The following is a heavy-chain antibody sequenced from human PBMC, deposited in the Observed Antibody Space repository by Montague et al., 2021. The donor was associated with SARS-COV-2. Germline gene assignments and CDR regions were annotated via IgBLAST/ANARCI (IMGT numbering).Heavy chain of an antibody. J-gene: IGHJ4*02. D-gene: IGHD1-26*01. CDR2: INHTGNT. Sequence: SETLSLTCAVYGGSFSNKYWTWIRQPPGKGLEWIGEINHTGNTNYKPPLKRRVTISVDTSKNQFSLKVSSVTAADTAVYYCARGLMSGSYYLGLDYWGQGTLVTVSS. CDR3: ARGLMSGSYYLGLDY. CDR1: GGSFSNKY. V-gene: IGHV4-34*01.